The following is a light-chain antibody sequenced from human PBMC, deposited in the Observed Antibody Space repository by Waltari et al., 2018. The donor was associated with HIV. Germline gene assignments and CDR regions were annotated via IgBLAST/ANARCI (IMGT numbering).Light chain of an antibody. J-gene: IGKJ2*01. V-gene: IGKV3-11*01. CDR3: QHRNHWPPEYT. CDR1: QSVSSY. CDR2: DAS. Sequence: EIVFTQSPATLSLSPGERATLSCRASQSVSSYLAWDQQKPGQSPRLLIYDASNRATGIPARFSGSGSGTDFTLTISSLEPEDVAVYYCQHRNHWPPEYTFGQGTKLEIK.